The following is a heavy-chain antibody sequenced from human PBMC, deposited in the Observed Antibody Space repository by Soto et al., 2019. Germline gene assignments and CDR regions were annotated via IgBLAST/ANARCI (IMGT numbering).Heavy chain of an antibody. Sequence: EVYLLESGGDLVLPGGSLRLSCAASGFAFNDFAMSWVRQAPGKGPEWLSTISGSGDKTFHSDSVKGRFDISRDNSNNKMFLQMNSLRAEDTAIYYCAKGASHAPFEKWGRGTLVTVSS. V-gene: IGHV3-23*01. CDR2: ISGSGDKT. CDR3: AKGASHAPFEK. CDR1: GFAFNDFA. J-gene: IGHJ4*02.